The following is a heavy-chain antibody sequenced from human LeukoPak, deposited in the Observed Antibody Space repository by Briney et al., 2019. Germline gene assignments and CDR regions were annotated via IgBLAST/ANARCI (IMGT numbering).Heavy chain of an antibody. CDR3: ARDFPIVVVVAATQPDY. CDR1: GFTFSSYA. D-gene: IGHD2-15*01. Sequence: PGGSLRLSCAASGFTFSSYAMHWVRQAPGKGLEWVAVISYDGRKKFYADSVKGRFTVSRDNSNNTLYLQMNGLRAEDTAVYYCARDFPIVVVVAATQPDYWGQGTLVTVSS. J-gene: IGHJ4*02. V-gene: IGHV3-30*04. CDR2: ISYDGRKK.